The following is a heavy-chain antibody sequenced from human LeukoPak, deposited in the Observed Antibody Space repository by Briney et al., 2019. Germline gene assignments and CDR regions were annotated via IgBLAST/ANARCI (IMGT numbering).Heavy chain of an antibody. CDR3: ARGPSVPYSNFRGGWFDP. D-gene: IGHD4-11*01. V-gene: IGHV4-34*01. CDR1: GGSFSGYY. J-gene: IGHJ5*02. Sequence: SETLSLTCAVYGGSFSGYYWSWIRQPPGKGLEWIGEINHSGSTNYNPSLKSRVTISVDTSKNQFSLKLSSVTAADTAVYYCARGPSVPYSNFRGGWFDPWGQGTLVTVSS. CDR2: INHSGST.